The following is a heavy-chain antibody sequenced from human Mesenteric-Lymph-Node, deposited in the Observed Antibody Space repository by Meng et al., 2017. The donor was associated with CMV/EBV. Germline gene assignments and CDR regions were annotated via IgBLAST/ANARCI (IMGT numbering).Heavy chain of an antibody. CDR2: IITIFGTA. CDR1: GGTFSSYA. Sequence: SVKVSCKASGGTFSSYAISWVRQAPGQGREWMGGIITIFGTANYAQKFQGRVTITTDESTSTAYMELSSLRSEDTAVYYCARGGREYYDSSGYFDYWGQGTLVTVSS. V-gene: IGHV1-69*05. D-gene: IGHD3-22*01. CDR3: ARGGREYYDSSGYFDY. J-gene: IGHJ4*02.